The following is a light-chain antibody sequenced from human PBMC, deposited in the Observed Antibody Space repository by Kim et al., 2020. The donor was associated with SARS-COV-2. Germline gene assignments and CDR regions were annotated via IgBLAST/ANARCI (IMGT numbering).Light chain of an antibody. CDR3: QVWDSSTVV. Sequence: SGARGQRARITCGGNNIGSKNVHWYQQKTGQAPVLVIYRDSNRPSGIPERFSGSNSGNTATLTISRAQAGDEADYYCQVWDSSTVVFGGGTQLTVL. CDR1: NIGSKN. CDR2: RDS. J-gene: IGLJ2*01. V-gene: IGLV3-9*01.